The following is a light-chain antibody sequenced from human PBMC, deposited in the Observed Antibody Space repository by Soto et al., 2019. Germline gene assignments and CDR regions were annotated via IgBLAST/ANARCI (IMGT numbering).Light chain of an antibody. CDR1: QSISNW. CDR3: QQYNSYST. V-gene: IGKV1-5*01. CDR2: GAS. Sequence: DIQMTQSPSTLSASVGDRVTITCRASQSISNWLVWYQRKPGKAPELLIYGASSLEGGVPSRFSGSGSGTEFTLTISSLQPDDFATYYCQQYNSYSTFGQGTKVEIK. J-gene: IGKJ1*01.